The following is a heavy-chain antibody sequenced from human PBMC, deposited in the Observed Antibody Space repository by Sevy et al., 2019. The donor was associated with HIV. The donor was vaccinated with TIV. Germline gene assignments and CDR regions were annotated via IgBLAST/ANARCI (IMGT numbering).Heavy chain of an antibody. V-gene: IGHV1-24*01. Sequence: ASVKVSCKVSGYTLTELSMHWVRQAPGKGLEWMGSFDPEDGETIYAQKLQGRVTMTEDTSTDTAYMYLSSLRSEDSAVYYCATGLPDEYVDCGNIGCYTDYFAYWGQGTLVTVSS. CDR2: FDPEDGET. CDR3: ATGLPDEYVDCGNIGCYTDYFAY. CDR1: GYTLTELS. D-gene: IGHD2-2*02. J-gene: IGHJ4*02.